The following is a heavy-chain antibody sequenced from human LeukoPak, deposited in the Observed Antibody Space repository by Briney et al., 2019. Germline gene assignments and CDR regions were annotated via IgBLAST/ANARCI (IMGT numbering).Heavy chain of an antibody. J-gene: IGHJ6*03. D-gene: IGHD3-9*01. CDR3: ASHYFDWLLSGYYYYYMDV. CDR2: IIPIFGTA. CDR1: GGTFSSYA. Sequence: SVKVSCKASGGTFSSYAISWVRQAPGQGLEWMGGIIPIFGTANYAQKFQGRVTITADESTSTAYMELSSLRSEDTAVYYCASHYFDWLLSGYYYYYMDVWGKGTTVTISS. V-gene: IGHV1-69*13.